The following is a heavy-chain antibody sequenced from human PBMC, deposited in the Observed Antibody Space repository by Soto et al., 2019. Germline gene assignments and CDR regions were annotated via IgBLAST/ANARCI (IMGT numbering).Heavy chain of an antibody. V-gene: IGHV3-9*01. D-gene: IGHD6-13*01. CDR1: GFTFDDYA. J-gene: IGHJ6*01. CDR3: AKDKKSSSWVYYYYYGMDV. CDR2: ISWNSGSI. Sequence: EVQLVASGGGLVQPGRSLRLSCAASGFTFDDYAMHWVRQAPGKGLEWVSGISWNSGSIGYADSVKGRFTISRDNAKNSLYLQMNSLSAEDTALYYCAKDKKSSSWVYYYYYGMDVWGQGTTVTVSS.